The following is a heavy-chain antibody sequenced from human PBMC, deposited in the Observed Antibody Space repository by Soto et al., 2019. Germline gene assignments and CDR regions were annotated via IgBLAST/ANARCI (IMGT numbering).Heavy chain of an antibody. V-gene: IGHV3-30-3*01. CDR1: GFTFSSYA. CDR2: ISYDGSNK. D-gene: IGHD6-19*01. CDR3: ARGYSSGWYESYYFDY. J-gene: IGHJ4*02. Sequence: GGSLRLSCAASGFTFSSYAMHWVRQAPGKGLEWVAVISYDGSNKYYADSVKGRFTISRDNSKNTLYLQMNSLRAEDTAVYYCARGYSSGWYESYYFDYWGQGTLVTVSS.